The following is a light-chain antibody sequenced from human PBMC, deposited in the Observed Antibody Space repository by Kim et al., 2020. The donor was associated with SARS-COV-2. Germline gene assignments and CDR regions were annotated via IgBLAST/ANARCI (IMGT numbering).Light chain of an antibody. J-gene: IGKJ2*01. CDR2: LAS. Sequence: DIQMTQSPSTLSASVGDTITITCRASQSITYYLAWYQQKPGRAPNLLIYLASTLESGVPSRFSGSGSGTEFTLTITSLQPDDFATYYCQHYSRFPYTFGQGTKLEI. CDR1: QSITYY. CDR3: QHYSRFPYT. V-gene: IGKV1-5*03.